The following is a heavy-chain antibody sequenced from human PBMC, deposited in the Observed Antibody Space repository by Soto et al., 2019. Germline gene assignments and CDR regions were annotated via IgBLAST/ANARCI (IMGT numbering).Heavy chain of an antibody. J-gene: IGHJ4*02. Sequence: GESLKISCKGSGYSFTSYFIGWVRQMPGKGLEWMGIIYPGDSDTRYSPSFQGQVTISADKSISTAYLQWSSLKASDTAMYYCARATYSSGWLFDYWGQGTRVTVSS. CDR1: GYSFTSYF. CDR3: ARATYSSGWLFDY. V-gene: IGHV5-51*01. CDR2: IYPGDSDT. D-gene: IGHD6-19*01.